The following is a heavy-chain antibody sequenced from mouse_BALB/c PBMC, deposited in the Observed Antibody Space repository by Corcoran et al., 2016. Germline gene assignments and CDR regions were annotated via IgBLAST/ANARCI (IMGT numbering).Heavy chain of an antibody. D-gene: IGHD3-2*01. CDR3: ARDPDSSGYG. Sequence: EVQLQQSGAELVKPGASVKLSCTASGFNIKDTYMHWVKQRPEQGLEWIGRIDPANGNTKYDPKFQGKATITADTSSNTAYLQLSSLTSEDTAVYYCARDPDSSGYGWGQGTLVTVSA. V-gene: IGHV14-3*02. CDR2: IDPANGNT. J-gene: IGHJ3*01. CDR1: GFNIKDTY.